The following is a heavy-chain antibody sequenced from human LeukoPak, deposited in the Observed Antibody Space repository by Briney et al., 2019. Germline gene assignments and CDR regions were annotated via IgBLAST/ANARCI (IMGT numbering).Heavy chain of an antibody. CDR2: IYYSGST. V-gene: IGHV4-30-4*08. CDR1: GGSISSGDYY. Sequence: SETLSLTCTVSGGSISSGDYYWSWIRQPPGKGLEWIGYIYYSGSTYYNPSLKSRVTISVDTSKNQFSLKLSSVTAADTAVYYCARVGRISSSYYFDYWGQGTLVTVSS. J-gene: IGHJ4*02. D-gene: IGHD2-2*01. CDR3: ARVGRISSSYYFDY.